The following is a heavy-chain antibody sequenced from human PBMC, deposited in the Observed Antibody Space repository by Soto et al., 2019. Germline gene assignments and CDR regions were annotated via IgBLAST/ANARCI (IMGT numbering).Heavy chain of an antibody. V-gene: IGHV1-2*04. D-gene: IGHD6-19*01. J-gene: IGHJ6*02. CDR3: ASVAASSGWRNYGMDV. CDR2: INPNSGGT. CDR1: GCTYTGYY. Sequence: SVKGACKASGCTYTGYYMRCVGQPPGQGLEWMGWINPNSGGTNYAQKFQGWVTMTRDTSISTAYMELSRLRSDDTAVYYRASVAASSGWRNYGMDVWGQGTMVTVSS.